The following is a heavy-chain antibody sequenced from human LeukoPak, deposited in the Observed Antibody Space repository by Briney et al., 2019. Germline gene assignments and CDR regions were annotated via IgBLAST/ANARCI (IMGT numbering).Heavy chain of an antibody. Sequence: GGPLRLSCAASGFTFRRYEMNWVRQTPGKGLEWVSAIGGSGDNTYYAASVKGRFTISRDNAKNSLYLQMNSLRAEDTAVYYCAREYGSGSCFDFWGQGTLVTVSS. D-gene: IGHD3-10*01. V-gene: IGHV3-21*04. CDR3: AREYGSGSCFDF. CDR1: GFTFRRYE. J-gene: IGHJ4*02. CDR2: IGGSGDNT.